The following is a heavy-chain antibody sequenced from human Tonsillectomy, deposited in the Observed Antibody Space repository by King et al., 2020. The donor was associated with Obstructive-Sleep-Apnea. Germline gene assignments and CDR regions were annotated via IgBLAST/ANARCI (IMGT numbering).Heavy chain of an antibody. CDR2: IISILGMV. CDR3: ARGLGEFPTHCFDY. J-gene: IGHJ4*02. D-gene: IGHD3-16*01. Sequence: QLVQSGAEVKKPGSSVKVSCKASGGTFSSYVISWVRQAPGQGLEWMGGIISILGMVNYAQKFQGRVTITADKSTSTAYMELSSLRSEDTAVYYCARGLGEFPTHCFDYWGQGTLVTVSS. V-gene: IGHV1-69*04. CDR1: GGTFSSYV.